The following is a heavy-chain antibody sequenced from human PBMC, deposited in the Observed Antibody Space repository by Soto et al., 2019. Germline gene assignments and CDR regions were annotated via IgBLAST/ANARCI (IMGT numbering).Heavy chain of an antibody. D-gene: IGHD5-12*01. V-gene: IGHV3-15*07. CDR3: TKDSGYSGSFAY. Sequence: GGSLRLSCAASGFTFSNAWMNWVRQAPGKGLEWVGRIKSKTDGGTTDYAAPVKGRFTISRDDSKNTLYLQMNSLKTEDTAVYYCTKDSGYSGSFAYWGQGTLVTVSS. CDR1: GFTFSNAW. J-gene: IGHJ4*02. CDR2: IKSKTDGGTT.